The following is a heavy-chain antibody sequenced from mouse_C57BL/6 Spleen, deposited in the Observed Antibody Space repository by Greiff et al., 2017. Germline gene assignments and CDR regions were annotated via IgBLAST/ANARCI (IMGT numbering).Heavy chain of an antibody. V-gene: IGHV1-26*01. CDR1: GYTFTDYY. J-gene: IGHJ2*01. Sequence: VQLQQSGPELVKPGASVKISCKASGYTFTDYYMNWVKQCHGKSLEWIGDINPNNGGTSYNQKFKGKATLTVDKSSSTAYMELRSLTSEDSAVYYCARWVGSSYFYYWGQGTTLTVSS. CDR2: INPNNGGT. D-gene: IGHD1-1*01. CDR3: ARWVGSSYFYY.